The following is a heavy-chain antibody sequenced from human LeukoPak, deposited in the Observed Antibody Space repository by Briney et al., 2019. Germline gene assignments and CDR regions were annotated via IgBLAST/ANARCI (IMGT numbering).Heavy chain of an antibody. CDR2: ISGSGGST. J-gene: IGHJ4*02. Sequence: SGGSLRLSCAASGFTFSSYAMSWVRQAPGKGLEWVSAISGSGGSTYYADSVKGRFTISRDNSKNTLYLQMNSLRAEDTAVYYCAKPRGIAVAGTVDYWGQGTLVTVSS. CDR3: AKPRGIAVAGTVDY. CDR1: GFTFSSYA. V-gene: IGHV3-23*01. D-gene: IGHD6-19*01.